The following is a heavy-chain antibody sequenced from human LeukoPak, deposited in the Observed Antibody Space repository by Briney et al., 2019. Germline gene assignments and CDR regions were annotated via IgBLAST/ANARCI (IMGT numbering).Heavy chain of an antibody. CDR2: ISSSSSYI. Sequence: PGGSLRLSCAASGFTFSSYSMNWVRQAPVKGLEWVSSISSSSSYIYYADSVKGRFTISRDNAKNSLYLQMNSLRAEDTAVYYCARDQISYDFWSGYYFGMYYGMDVWGQGTTVTVSS. J-gene: IGHJ6*02. V-gene: IGHV3-21*01. CDR3: ARDQISYDFWSGYYFGMYYGMDV. D-gene: IGHD3-3*01. CDR1: GFTFSSYS.